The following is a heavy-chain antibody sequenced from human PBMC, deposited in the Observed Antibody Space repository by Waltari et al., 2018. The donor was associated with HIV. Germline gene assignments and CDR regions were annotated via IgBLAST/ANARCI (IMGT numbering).Heavy chain of an antibody. D-gene: IGHD3-16*01. V-gene: IGHV4-61*02. CDR2: TYTSGNT. J-gene: IGHJ4*02. CDR1: GGSISSGSYY. CDR3: ARELSDYGATAWFDY. Sequence: QVQLQESGPGLVKPSQTLSLTCTVPGGSISSGSYYWGWIRQAAGKGLGWIGRTYTSGNTNYRPSLKSRVTISMNTSKNQFSLRLSSVTAADTAVYYCARELSDYGATAWFDYWGRGTLVTVSS.